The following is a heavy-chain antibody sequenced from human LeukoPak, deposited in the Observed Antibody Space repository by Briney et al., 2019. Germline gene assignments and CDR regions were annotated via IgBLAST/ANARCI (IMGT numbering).Heavy chain of an antibody. CDR1: GGSISSGSYY. J-gene: IGHJ4*02. Sequence: SQTLALTCTVSGGSISSGSYYWSWIRQPAGKGLEWIGRIYTSGSTNYNPSLKSRVTISEDRSKNQFSLKLSSVTAADTAVYYCARVPKLGIGADYFDYWGQGTLVTVSS. V-gene: IGHV4-61*02. CDR2: IYTSGST. D-gene: IGHD7-27*01. CDR3: ARVPKLGIGADYFDY.